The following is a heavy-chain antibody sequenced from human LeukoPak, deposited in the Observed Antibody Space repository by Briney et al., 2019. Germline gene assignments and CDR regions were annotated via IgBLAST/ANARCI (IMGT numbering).Heavy chain of an antibody. CDR2: INHSGST. CDR1: GGSFSGYY. CDR3: ARGDSRGLFDC. V-gene: IGHV4-34*01. D-gene: IGHD6-13*01. Sequence: PSETLSLTCAVYGGSFSGYYWSWIRQPPGKGLEWIGEINHSGSTNYNPSLKSRVTISVDTSKNQFSLKLSSVTAADTAVYYCARGDSRGLFDCWGQGTLVTVSS. J-gene: IGHJ4*02.